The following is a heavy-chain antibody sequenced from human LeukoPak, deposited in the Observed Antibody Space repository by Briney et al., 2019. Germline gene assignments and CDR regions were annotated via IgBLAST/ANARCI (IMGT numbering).Heavy chain of an antibody. CDR1: GFTFSSYA. CDR2: ISGSGGST. J-gene: IGHJ4*02. Sequence: GGSLRLSCAASGFTFSSYAMSWVRQAPGKGLEWVSAISGSGGSTYYADSVKGRFTISRDNSKNTLYLQMNSLRAEDTAVYYCAKDSQYYYGSGSYYKDCFDYWGQGTLVTVSS. V-gene: IGHV3-23*01. D-gene: IGHD3-10*01. CDR3: AKDSQYYYGSGSYYKDCFDY.